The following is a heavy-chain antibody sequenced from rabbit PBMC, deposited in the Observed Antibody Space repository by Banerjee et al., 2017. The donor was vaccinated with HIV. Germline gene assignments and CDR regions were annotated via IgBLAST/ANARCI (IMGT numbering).Heavy chain of an antibody. Sequence: QEQLEESGGDLVKPEGSLTLTCTASGFSFSNKCVMCWVRQAPGKGLEWIGYIDPVFGTTYYANWVNGRFSFSRENTQNTVSLQLNSLTAADTATYFCAREAGSGNYWGIFGVWGQGTLVTVS. J-gene: IGHJ4*01. CDR2: IDPVFGTT. V-gene: IGHV1S45*01. CDR1: GFSFSNKCV. D-gene: IGHD8-1*01. CDR3: AREAGSGNYWGIFGV.